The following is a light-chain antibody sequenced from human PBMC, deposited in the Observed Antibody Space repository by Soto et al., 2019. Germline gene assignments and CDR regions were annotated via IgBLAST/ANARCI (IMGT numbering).Light chain of an antibody. CDR2: AAS. CDR1: QSISSY. J-gene: IGKJ4*01. CDR3: QQSYSTLPIT. V-gene: IGKV1-39*01. Sequence: DIPMTQSPSSLSSSVGDRVTITCRASQSISSYLNWYQQKPGKAPKLLIYAASSLQSGVPSRFSGSGSGTDFPLTISSLQPEDFATYYCQQSYSTLPITFGGGTKVEIK.